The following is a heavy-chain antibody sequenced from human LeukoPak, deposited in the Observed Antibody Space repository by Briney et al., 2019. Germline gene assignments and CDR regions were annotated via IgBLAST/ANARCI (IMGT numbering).Heavy chain of an antibody. CDR3: ARHDRGGYSGGSDNWFDP. CDR1: DVSISSSSYY. Sequence: PSETLSLTCTVSDVSISSSSYYWGWIRQTPGEGLEWIATIYYSGTTYYNPSLKSRVTISVDTSKNQFSLKLSSVTAADTAVYYCARHDRGGYSGGSDNWFDPSGQGTLVTVSS. D-gene: IGHD1-26*01. CDR2: IYYSGTT. J-gene: IGHJ5*02. V-gene: IGHV4-39*01.